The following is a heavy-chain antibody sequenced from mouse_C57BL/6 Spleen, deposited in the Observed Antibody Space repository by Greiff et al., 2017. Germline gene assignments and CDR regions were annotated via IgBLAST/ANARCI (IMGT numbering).Heavy chain of an antibody. CDR1: GFTFSDYY. Sequence: EVKLVESEGGLVQPGSSMKLSCTASGFTFSDYYMAWVRQVPEKGLEWVANINYDGSSTYYLDSLKSRFIISRDNAKNILYLQMSSLKSEDTATYYCARENGNYEADYYAMDYWGQGTSVTVSS. CDR2: INYDGSST. CDR3: ARENGNYEADYYAMDY. J-gene: IGHJ4*01. D-gene: IGHD2-1*01. V-gene: IGHV5-16*01.